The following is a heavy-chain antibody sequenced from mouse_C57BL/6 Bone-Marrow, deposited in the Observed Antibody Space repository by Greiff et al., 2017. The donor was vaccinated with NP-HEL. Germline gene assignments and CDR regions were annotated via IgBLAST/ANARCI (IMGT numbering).Heavy chain of an antibody. CDR1: GYSFTGYY. D-gene: IGHD1-1*01. J-gene: IGHJ3*01. V-gene: IGHV1-42*01. Sequence: VQLQQSGPELVKPGASVKISCKASGYSFTGYYMNWVKQSPEKSLEWIGEINPSTGGTTYNQKFKAKATLTVDKSSSTAYMQLKSLTSEDSAVYYCARWGYGSPWFAYWGQGNLVTVSA. CDR2: INPSTGGT. CDR3: ARWGYGSPWFAY.